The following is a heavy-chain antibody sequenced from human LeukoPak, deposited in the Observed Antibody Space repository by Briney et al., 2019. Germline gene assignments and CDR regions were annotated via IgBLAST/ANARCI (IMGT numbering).Heavy chain of an antibody. CDR3: ARVSRLGLQAFY. CDR1: GGSISSYY. D-gene: IGHD5-24*01. CDR2: IYYTGST. J-gene: IGHJ4*02. V-gene: IGHV4-59*01. Sequence: SETLSLTCTVSGGSISSYYWSRIRQSPGKGLEWIGYIYYTGSTDYNPSLKSRVTISVDMSKNQFSLKLSSVTAADTAVYYCARVSRLGLQAFYWGQGTLVTVSS.